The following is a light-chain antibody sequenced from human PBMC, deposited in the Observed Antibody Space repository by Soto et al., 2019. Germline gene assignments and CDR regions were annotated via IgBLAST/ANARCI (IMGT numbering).Light chain of an antibody. V-gene: IGLV2-8*01. Sequence: QSALTQPPSASGSPGQSVTISCTGTSSDVGGYNYVSWYQQHPGKAPKLMIYEVNKRPSGVPDRFSGSKSGNTASLTVSGLQAEDEADYFCTSSTSGSLYVFGTGTKVTVL. CDR2: EVN. CDR1: SSDVGGYNY. J-gene: IGLJ1*01. CDR3: TSSTSGSLYV.